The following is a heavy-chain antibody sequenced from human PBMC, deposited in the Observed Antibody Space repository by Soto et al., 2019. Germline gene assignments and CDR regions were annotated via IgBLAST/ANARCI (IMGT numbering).Heavy chain of an antibody. J-gene: IGHJ4*02. CDR1: GFTFSSYW. Sequence: GGSLRLSCAASGFTFSSYWMHWVRQAPGKGLVWVSRINSDGSSTSYADSVKGRFTISRDNAKNTLYLQMNSLRAEDTAVYYCARGYKYYYDSSGYYSSFDYWGQGTLVTVSS. CDR3: ARGYKYYYDSSGYYSSFDY. V-gene: IGHV3-74*01. CDR2: INSDGSST. D-gene: IGHD3-22*01.